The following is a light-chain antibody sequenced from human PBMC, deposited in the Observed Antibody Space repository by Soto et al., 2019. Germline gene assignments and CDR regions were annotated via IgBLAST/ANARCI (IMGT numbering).Light chain of an antibody. CDR3: QQSYSAPYT. V-gene: IGKV1-39*01. CDR2: SSS. Sequence: DIQMTQSPSSLPASVGDRVSITCRASQSIVSYLNWYQQIPGKAPKLLIYSSSTLQSGDPSRFSGSGSGTDFTLTISSLQPADFATYYCQQSYSAPYTFGQGTNLEIK. CDR1: QSIVSY. J-gene: IGKJ2*01.